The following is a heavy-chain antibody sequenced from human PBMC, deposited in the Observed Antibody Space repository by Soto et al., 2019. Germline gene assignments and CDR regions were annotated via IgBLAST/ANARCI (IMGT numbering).Heavy chain of an antibody. V-gene: IGHV3-7*01. CDR2: IKQDGSEK. CDR1: GFTFSSYW. Sequence: GGSLRLSCAASGFTFSSYWMSWVRQAPGKGLEWVANIKQDGSEKYYVDSVKGRFTISRDNAKNSLCLQMNSLRAEDTAVYYCAREGSGSYYYGMDVWGQGTTVTVSS. J-gene: IGHJ6*02. CDR3: AREGSGSYYYGMDV. D-gene: IGHD3-10*01.